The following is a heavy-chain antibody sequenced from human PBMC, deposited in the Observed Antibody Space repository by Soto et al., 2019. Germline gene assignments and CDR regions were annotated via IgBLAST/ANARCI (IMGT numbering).Heavy chain of an antibody. Sequence: EVQLVESGGGLVQPGGSLRLSCAASGFTFSDYRMDWVRQAPGKGLEGVSYISSISSTIYYADSVKGRFTISRDNAKNSPYLQMNSLRDEYTAVYYCARDAGSWGYWGQGTLVTVSS. D-gene: IGHD3-10*01. CDR2: ISSISSTI. J-gene: IGHJ4*02. V-gene: IGHV3-48*02. CDR3: ARDAGSWGY. CDR1: GFTFSDYR.